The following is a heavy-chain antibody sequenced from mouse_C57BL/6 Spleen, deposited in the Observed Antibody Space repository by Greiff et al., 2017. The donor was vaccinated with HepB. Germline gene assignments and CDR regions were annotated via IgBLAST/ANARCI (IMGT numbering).Heavy chain of an antibody. D-gene: IGHD2-5*01. V-gene: IGHV5-4*01. J-gene: IGHJ1*03. CDR1: GFTFSSYA. CDR3: ARDRGYSNWYFDV. CDR2: ISDGGSYT. Sequence: EVKLMESGGGLVKPGGSLKLSCAASGFTFSSYAMSWVRQTPEKRLEWVATISDGGSYTYYPDNVKGRFTISRDNAKNNLYLQMSHLKSEDTAMYYCARDRGYSNWYFDVWGTGTTVTVSS.